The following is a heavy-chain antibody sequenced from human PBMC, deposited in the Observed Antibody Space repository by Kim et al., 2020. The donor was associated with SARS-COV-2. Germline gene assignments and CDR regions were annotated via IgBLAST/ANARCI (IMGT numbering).Heavy chain of an antibody. Sequence: GGSLRLSCAASGFTFSSYSMNWVRQAPGKGLEWVSYISSSSSTIYYADSVKGRFTISRDNAKNSLYLQMNSLRDEDTAVYYCARDPREYSSDYYYYGMDVWGQGTTVTVSS. D-gene: IGHD6-6*01. CDR2: ISSSSSTI. CDR1: GFTFSSYS. J-gene: IGHJ6*02. CDR3: ARDPREYSSDYYYYGMDV. V-gene: IGHV3-48*02.